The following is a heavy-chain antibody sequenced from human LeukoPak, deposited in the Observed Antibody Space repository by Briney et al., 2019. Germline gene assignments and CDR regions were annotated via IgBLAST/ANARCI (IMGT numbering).Heavy chain of an antibody. V-gene: IGHV1-8*01. D-gene: IGHD5-24*01. CDR2: MDPNSGNA. Sequence: GASVTVSCTASGYTFTIYDINWVRQATGQGLAWMGWMDPNSGNAGFALKFQGRVTMTRNTPISTASMELSSLRSDDTAVYYCARDLLTQRDGYKTLYYWGQGSLVTVSS. CDR1: GYTFTIYD. CDR3: ARDLLTQRDGYKTLYY. J-gene: IGHJ4*02.